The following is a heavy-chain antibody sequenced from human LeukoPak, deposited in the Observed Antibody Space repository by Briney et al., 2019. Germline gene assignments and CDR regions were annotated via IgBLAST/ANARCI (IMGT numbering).Heavy chain of an antibody. CDR2: ISHTGST. Sequence: SETLSLTCVVYGGSYSGYYWSWIRQSPGKGLDWIGEISHTGSTNYNPSLKSRLTLSLDTSKNQLSLKLSFVTAADTAVYYCARAGGPTWNVPYYYYNLDIWGQGTTVTVSS. CDR3: ARAGGPTWNVPYYYYNLDI. D-gene: IGHD1-1*01. CDR1: GGSYSGYY. V-gene: IGHV4-34*01. J-gene: IGHJ6*02.